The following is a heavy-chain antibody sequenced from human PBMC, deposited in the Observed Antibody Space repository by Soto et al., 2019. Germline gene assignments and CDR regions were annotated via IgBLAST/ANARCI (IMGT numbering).Heavy chain of an antibody. CDR2: ISGHDGNT. J-gene: IGHJ2*01. CDR3: ARQAIVEVKVATDWYFAL. V-gene: IGHV3-23*01. CDR1: GSYA. D-gene: IGHD5-12*01. Sequence: PGGSLRLSGAASGSYAISWVRQAPGKGLEWVSTISGHDGNTFYADSVQGRFIVSRDNSETTVYLHMSSLGVDDTAVYYSARQAIVEVKVATDWYFALSGRGGQVTVPA.